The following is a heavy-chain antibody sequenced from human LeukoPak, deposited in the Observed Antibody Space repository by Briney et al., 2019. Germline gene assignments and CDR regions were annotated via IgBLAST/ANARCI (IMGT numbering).Heavy chain of an antibody. D-gene: IGHD3-9*01. V-gene: IGHV3-74*01. CDR3: TRDLMDYDVSTGLHHYYMDV. CDR2: INGDGRNI. CDR1: GFTFSSYW. J-gene: IGHJ6*02. Sequence: GGSLRLSCAASGFTFSSYWMHWVRQDPRKGLMWVSRINGDGRNINYADSVRGRFTISRDNAKNTLYLQMNTLRVEDTAVYYCTRDLMDYDVSTGLHHYYMDVWGQGTTVTVSS.